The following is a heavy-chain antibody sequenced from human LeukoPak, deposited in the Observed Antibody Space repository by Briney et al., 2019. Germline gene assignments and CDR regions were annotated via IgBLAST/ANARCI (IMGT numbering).Heavy chain of an antibody. J-gene: IGHJ4*02. Sequence: GASVKVSCKASGYTFTGYYMHWVRQAPGQGPEWMGWINPNSGGTNYAQKFQGRVTMTRDTSISTAYMELSRLRSDDTAAYYCARGWYDFWSGYYGYWGQGTLVTVSS. CDR1: GYTFTGYY. CDR3: ARGWYDFWSGYYGY. CDR2: INPNSGGT. D-gene: IGHD3-3*01. V-gene: IGHV1-2*02.